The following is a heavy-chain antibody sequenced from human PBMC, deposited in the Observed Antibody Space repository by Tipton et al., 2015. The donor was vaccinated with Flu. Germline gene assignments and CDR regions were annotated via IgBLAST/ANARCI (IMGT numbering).Heavy chain of an antibody. CDR2: IYYSGST. V-gene: IGHV4-39*07. CDR3: ARAPRGGGYYRAIDY. J-gene: IGHJ4*02. D-gene: IGHD3-3*01. Sequence: TLSLTCTVSGGSISSSSYYWGWIRQPPGKGLEWIGSIYYSGSTYYNPSLKSRVTISVDTSKNQFSLKLSSVTAADTAVYYCARAPRGGGYYRAIDYWGQGTLVTVSS. CDR1: GGSISSSSYY.